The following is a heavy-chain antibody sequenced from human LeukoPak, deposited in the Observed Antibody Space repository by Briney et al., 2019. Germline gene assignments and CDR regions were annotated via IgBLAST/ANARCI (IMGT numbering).Heavy chain of an antibody. V-gene: IGHV1-2*02. J-gene: IGHJ3*02. CDR2: INPNSGGT. CDR3: AGDRDGYDILTGPGAAFDI. D-gene: IGHD3-9*01. Sequence: ASVKVSCKASGYTFNGYYMHWVRQAPGQGLEWMGWINPNSGGTNYAQKFQGRVTMTRDTSISTAYMELSRLRSDDTAVYYCAGDRDGYDILTGPGAAFDIWGQGTMVTVSS. CDR1: GYTFNGYY.